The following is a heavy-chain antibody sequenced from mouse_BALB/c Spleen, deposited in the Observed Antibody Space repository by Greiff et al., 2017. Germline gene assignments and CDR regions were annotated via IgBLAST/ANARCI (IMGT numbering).Heavy chain of an antibody. CDR2: IRLKSNNYAT. CDR3: TRRSGWAMDY. V-gene: IGHV6-6*02. Sequence: EVKVEESGGGLVQPGGSMKLSCVASGFTFSNYWMNWVRQSPEKGLEWVAEIRLKSNNYATHYAESVKGRFTISRDDSKSSVYLQMNNLRAEDTGIYYCTRRSGWAMDYWGQGTSVTVSS. J-gene: IGHJ4*01. D-gene: IGHD1-1*02. CDR1: GFTFSNYW.